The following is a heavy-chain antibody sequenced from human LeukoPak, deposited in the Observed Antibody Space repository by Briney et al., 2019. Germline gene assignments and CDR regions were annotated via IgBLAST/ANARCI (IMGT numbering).Heavy chain of an antibody. V-gene: IGHV3-15*01. CDR3: PTGYCSRTSCYYFDY. CDR1: GFTLSNAW. J-gene: IGHJ4*02. Sequence: GWALRLSRVASGFTLSNAWMRWVRPAPAKGGEGVGRIKSKTYGWTTEYAPPVKGRFTISSDDSKNTLYLQMNSLKTEDTGVYYCPTGYCSRTSCYYFDYWGQGTLVTVSS. CDR2: IKSKTYGWTT. D-gene: IGHD2-2*01.